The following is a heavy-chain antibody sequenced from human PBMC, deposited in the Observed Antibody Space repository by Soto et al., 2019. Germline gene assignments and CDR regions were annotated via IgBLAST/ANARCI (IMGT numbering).Heavy chain of an antibody. CDR2: INPGGGST. CDR3: ARVLPSTTIYGMDV. V-gene: IGHV1-46*01. Sequence: GASVKVSCKASGYTFTSYHLHGVRQAPGQGLEWMGMINPGGGSTSYAQKFQGRVTMTWDTSTSTVYMDVRSLRSEDTALYFCARVLPSTTIYGMDVWGRGTTVTVSS. J-gene: IGHJ6*02. D-gene: IGHD3-10*01. CDR1: GYTFTSYH.